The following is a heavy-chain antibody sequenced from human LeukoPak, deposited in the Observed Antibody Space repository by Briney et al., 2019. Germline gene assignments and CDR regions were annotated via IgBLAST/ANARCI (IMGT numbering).Heavy chain of an antibody. Sequence: HTGGSLRLSCAASGFTFSSYAMHWVRQAPGKGLECVAVISYDGSNKYYADSVKGRFTISRDNSKNTLYLQMNSLRAEDTAVYYCAREFYDILTGYYTQDAFDIWGQGTMVTVSS. CDR3: AREFYDILTGYYTQDAFDI. CDR2: ISYDGSNK. D-gene: IGHD3-9*01. CDR1: GFTFSSYA. V-gene: IGHV3-30*01. J-gene: IGHJ3*02.